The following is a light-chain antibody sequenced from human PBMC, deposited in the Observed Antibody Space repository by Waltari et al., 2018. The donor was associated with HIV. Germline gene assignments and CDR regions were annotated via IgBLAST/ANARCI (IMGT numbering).Light chain of an antibody. CDR3: QSYDSSLSGFI. V-gene: IGLV1-40*01. Sequence: QSVLTQPPSVSGAPGQRVTISCTGSNSNIGSVYDVHWYQQVPGTFPKLLIYGNSNRPSGVPDRISGSKSGSSAALAISGLQADDEADYYCQSYDSSLSGFIFGTGTRVTVL. CDR1: NSNIGSVYD. CDR2: GNS. J-gene: IGLJ1*01.